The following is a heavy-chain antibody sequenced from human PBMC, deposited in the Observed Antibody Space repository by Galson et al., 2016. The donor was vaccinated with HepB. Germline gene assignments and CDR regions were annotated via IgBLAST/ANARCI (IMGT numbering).Heavy chain of an antibody. CDR3: AREVRYSPSGGMDV. V-gene: IGHV6-1*01. J-gene: IGHJ6*02. CDR2: TYYRSKWYN. Sequence: CAISGDSVSSSTAAWIWIRQSPSRGLEWLGRTYYRSKWYNDYAVSVKSRITINPDTSKNQFYLQLSSVTPEDTAVYYCAREVRYSPSGGMDVWGQGTTVTVSS. D-gene: IGHD3-9*01. CDR1: GDSVSSSTAA.